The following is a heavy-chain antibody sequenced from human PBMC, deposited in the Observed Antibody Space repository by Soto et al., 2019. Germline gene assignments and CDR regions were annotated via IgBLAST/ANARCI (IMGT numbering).Heavy chain of an antibody. V-gene: IGHV3-66*01. CDR2: IYSGGST. D-gene: IGHD3-16*02. Sequence: GGSLRLSCAASGFTVSSNYMSWVRQAPGKGLEWVSVIYSGGSTYYADSVKGRFTISRDNSKNTLYLQMNSLRAEDTAVYYCAIAPTNYDYIWGSYRLNWFDPWGQGTLVTVSS. J-gene: IGHJ5*02. CDR1: GFTVSSNY. CDR3: AIAPTNYDYIWGSYRLNWFDP.